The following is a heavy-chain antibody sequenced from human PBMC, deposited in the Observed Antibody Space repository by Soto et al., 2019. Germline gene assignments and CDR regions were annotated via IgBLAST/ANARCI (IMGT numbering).Heavy chain of an antibody. CDR1: GGTFSSYT. CDR2: IIPILGIA. D-gene: IGHD2-2*01. CDR3: ARAIVVVPAATFGSFDP. J-gene: IGHJ5*02. Sequence: SVKVSCKASGGTFSSYTISWVRQAPGQGLEWMGRIIPILGIANYAQKFQGRATITADKSTSTAYMELSSLRSEDTAVYYCARAIVVVPAATFGSFDPWGQGTLVIVSS. V-gene: IGHV1-69*02.